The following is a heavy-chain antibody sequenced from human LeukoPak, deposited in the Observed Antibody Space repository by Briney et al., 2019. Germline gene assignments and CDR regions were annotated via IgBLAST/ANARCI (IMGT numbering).Heavy chain of an antibody. V-gene: IGHV1-18*01. CDR1: GYTFTSYG. D-gene: IGHD3-10*01. CDR2: ISAYNGNT. Sequence: ASVKVACKASGYTFTSYGISWVRQAPGQGLEWMGWISAYNGNTSYAQKFQGRVTMTRDTSTSTVYMELSSLRSEDTAVYYCARAGVWFDPWGQGTLVTVSS. J-gene: IGHJ5*02. CDR3: ARAGVWFDP.